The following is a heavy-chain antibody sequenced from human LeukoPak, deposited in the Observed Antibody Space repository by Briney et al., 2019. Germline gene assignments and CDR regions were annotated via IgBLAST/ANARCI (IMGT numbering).Heavy chain of an antibody. CDR3: ARSVNIVVEYYFDY. J-gene: IGHJ4*02. Sequence: SETLSLTCTVSGGSISSSSYFWGWIRQPPGKGLEWIGSISYSGSTYYNPSLKSRVTISVGTSKKQFSLKLNSVTAADTAVYYCARSVNIVVEYYFDYWGQGTLVTVSS. V-gene: IGHV4-39*01. D-gene: IGHD2-15*01. CDR2: ISYSGST. CDR1: GGSISSSSYF.